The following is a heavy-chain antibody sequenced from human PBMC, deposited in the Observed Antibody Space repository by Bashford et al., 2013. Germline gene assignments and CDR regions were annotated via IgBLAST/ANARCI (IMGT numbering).Heavy chain of an antibody. D-gene: IGHD5-12*01. CDR1: GGSISSGGYY. V-gene: IGHV4-31*03. CDR3: ARAHDRRLGNNWFDP. Sequence: SETLSLTCTVSGGSISSGGYYWSWIRQHPGKGLEWIGYIYYSGSTYYNPSLKSRVTISVDTSKNQFSLKLSSVTAADTAVYYCARAHDRRLGNNWFDPWGQGTLVTVSS. J-gene: IGHJ5*02. CDR2: IYYSGST.